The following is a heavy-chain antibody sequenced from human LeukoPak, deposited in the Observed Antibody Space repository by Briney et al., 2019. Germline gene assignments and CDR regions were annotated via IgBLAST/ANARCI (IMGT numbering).Heavy chain of an antibody. CDR1: GYTFTSYD. CDR3: ATARRGMIVEGHFDY. CDR2: MNPNSGHT. V-gene: IGHV1-8*02. J-gene: IGHJ4*02. D-gene: IGHD3-22*01. Sequence: ASVKVSCKASGYTFTSYDINWVRQATGQGLGWMGWMNPNSGHTGSAQKFQGRVTMTEDTSTDTAYMELSSLRSEDTAVYYCATARRGMIVEGHFDYWGQGTLVTVSS.